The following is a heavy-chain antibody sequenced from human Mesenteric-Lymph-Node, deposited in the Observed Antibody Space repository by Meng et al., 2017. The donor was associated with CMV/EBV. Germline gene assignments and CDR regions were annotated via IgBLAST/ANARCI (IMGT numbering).Heavy chain of an antibody. CDR1: GFMFNSYT. CDR3: ARDGLKTLHYYYGMDV. V-gene: IGHV3-21*01. CDR2: ISSSSGYI. Sequence: GGSLRLSCGASGFMFNSYTMNWVRQAPGKGLEWVSSISSSSGYIYYADSVKGRFTISRENAKNSLYLQMNSLRAEDTAVYYCARDGLKTLHYYYGMDVWGQGTTVTVSS. J-gene: IGHJ6*02.